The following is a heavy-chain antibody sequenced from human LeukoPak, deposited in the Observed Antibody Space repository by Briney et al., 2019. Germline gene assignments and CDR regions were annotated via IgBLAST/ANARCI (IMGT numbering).Heavy chain of an antibody. CDR3: ARDRYCSGGSCYSTGDY. J-gene: IGHJ4*02. V-gene: IGHV1-18*01. D-gene: IGHD2-15*01. CDR1: GYTFTSYG. Sequence: ASVRVSCKASGYTFTSYGISWVRQAPGQGLEWMGWISAYNGNTNYAQKLQGRVTMTTDTSTSTAYMELRSLRSDDTAVYYCARDRYCSGGSCYSTGDYWGQGTLGTVSS. CDR2: ISAYNGNT.